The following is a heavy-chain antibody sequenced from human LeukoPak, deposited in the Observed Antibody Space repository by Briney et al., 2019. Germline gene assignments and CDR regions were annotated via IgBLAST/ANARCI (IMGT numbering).Heavy chain of an antibody. D-gene: IGHD3-10*01. Sequence: SATLSLTCAVYGGSFSGYYWSWIRQPPGKGLEWIGEINHSGSTNYNPSLKSRVTISVDKSKNQFSLKLSSVTAADTAVYYCARSGGSGSYHDYWGQGTLVTVSS. CDR2: INHSGST. J-gene: IGHJ4*02. CDR3: ARSGGSGSYHDY. V-gene: IGHV4-34*01. CDR1: GGSFSGYY.